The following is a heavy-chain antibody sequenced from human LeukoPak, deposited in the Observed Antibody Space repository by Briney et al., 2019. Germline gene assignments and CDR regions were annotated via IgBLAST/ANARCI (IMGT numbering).Heavy chain of an antibody. D-gene: IGHD6-13*01. Sequence: HPGGSLRLSCAASGFTFSSYAMHWVRQAPGKGLEWVAVISYDGSNKYYADSVKGRFTISRDNSKNTLYLQMNSLRAEDTAVYYCARETNRYSSSWYLDYWGQGTLVTVSS. V-gene: IGHV3-30-3*01. CDR1: GFTFSSYA. CDR2: ISYDGSNK. CDR3: ARETNRYSSSWYLDY. J-gene: IGHJ4*02.